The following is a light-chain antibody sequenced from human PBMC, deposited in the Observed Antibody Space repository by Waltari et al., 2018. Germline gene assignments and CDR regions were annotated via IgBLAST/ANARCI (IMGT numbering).Light chain of an antibody. Sequence: EIVMTQSPAPLPLSPGERVTLSCRSSQSVSYHLAWYQQKPGQAPRLLIYAASTRATGIPARFSGSGSGSAFSLIISSLQSEDFAVYYCQQYNDRPRTFGQGTKVEIK. CDR3: QQYNDRPRT. J-gene: IGKJ1*01. CDR1: QSVSYH. CDR2: AAS. V-gene: IGKV3-15*01.